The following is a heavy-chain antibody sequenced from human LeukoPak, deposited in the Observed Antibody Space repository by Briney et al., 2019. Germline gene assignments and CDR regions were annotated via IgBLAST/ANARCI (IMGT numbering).Heavy chain of an antibody. V-gene: IGHV3-9*01. CDR2: ISWNSGSI. Sequence: PGRSLRLSCAASGFTFDDYAMHWVRHAPGKGLEWVSGISWNSGSIGYADSVKGRFTISRDNAKNSLYLQMNSLRAEDTALYYCAKDSAAAGLNFDYWGQGTLVTVSS. CDR1: GFTFDDYA. J-gene: IGHJ4*02. CDR3: AKDSAAAGLNFDY. D-gene: IGHD6-13*01.